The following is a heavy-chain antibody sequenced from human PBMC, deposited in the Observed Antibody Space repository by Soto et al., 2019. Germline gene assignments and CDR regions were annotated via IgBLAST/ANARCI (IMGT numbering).Heavy chain of an antibody. D-gene: IGHD3-9*01. V-gene: IGHV1-58*01. CDR1: GFTFTNSA. CDR2: IVVGSSNT. CDR3: AADTPHYDILTGFENYYYYGMDV. Sequence: ASVKVSCKASGFTFTNSAVQWVRQARGQRLEWIGWIVVGSSNTKYAQKFQERVTITRDMSTSTAYMELSSLRSEDTAVYYCAADTPHYDILTGFENYYYYGMDVWG. J-gene: IGHJ6*02.